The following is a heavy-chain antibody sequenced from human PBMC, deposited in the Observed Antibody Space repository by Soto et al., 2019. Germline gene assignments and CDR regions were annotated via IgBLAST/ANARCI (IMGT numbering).Heavy chain of an antibody. D-gene: IGHD5-12*01. CDR2: IYYTGST. CDR1: GGSISSYY. CDR3: ARGRRDGYNFDLDY. Sequence: QVQLQESGPGLVKPSETLSLTCSVSGGSISSYYWSWIRQPPGKGLEWIGYIYYTGSTNYHPSLKSRVTISVDTSKNQFSLKLSSVTAADTAVYYCARGRRDGYNFDLDYWGQGTLFTVSS. J-gene: IGHJ4*02. V-gene: IGHV4-59*01.